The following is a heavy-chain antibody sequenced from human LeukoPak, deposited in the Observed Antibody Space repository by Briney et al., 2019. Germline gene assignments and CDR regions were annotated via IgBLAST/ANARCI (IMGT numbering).Heavy chain of an antibody. CDR1: GGSFGGYY. CDR3: ARHGVPWNAFDI. CDR2: IKYSGST. D-gene: IGHD3-3*01. V-gene: IGHV4-34*01. J-gene: IGHJ3*02. Sequence: PSETLSLTCAVYGGSFGGYYWSWIRQSPGKGLEWIGEIKYSGSTKYNPSLKSRVTISVDTSKNQFSLKLSSVTAADTAVYYCARHGVPWNAFDIWGQGTMVTVSS.